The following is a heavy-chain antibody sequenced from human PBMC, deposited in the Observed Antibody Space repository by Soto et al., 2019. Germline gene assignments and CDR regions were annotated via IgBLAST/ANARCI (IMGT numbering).Heavy chain of an antibody. V-gene: IGHV4-39*01. CDR2: FFSGST. CDR3: ATTRGLAVGGSFDH. J-gene: IGHJ5*02. CDR1: GASISRRSSY. D-gene: IGHD6-19*01. Sequence: PSETLSLTCIVSGASISRRSSYWGWIRQPPGKGLEWVGTFFSGSTYTNPSLKSRVTISVDSSKNQFSLKLTSVAVEDTAIYYCATTRGLAVGGSFDHWGQGVLVTV.